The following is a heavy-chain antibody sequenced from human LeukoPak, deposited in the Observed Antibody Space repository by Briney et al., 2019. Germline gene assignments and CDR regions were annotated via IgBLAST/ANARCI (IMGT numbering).Heavy chain of an antibody. CDR3: ARGTYTIFGVVIKTSDAFDI. CDR1: GYTFTSYD. D-gene: IGHD3-3*01. CDR2: MNPNRCNT. Sequence: ASVKVSCKASGYTFTSYDNNWVRQATGQGLEWMGWMNPNRCNTGYAQKFEGRVTITRNTSISTAYMELSSLRSEDTAVYYCARGTYTIFGVVIKTSDAFDIWGQGTMVTVSS. J-gene: IGHJ3*02. V-gene: IGHV1-8*03.